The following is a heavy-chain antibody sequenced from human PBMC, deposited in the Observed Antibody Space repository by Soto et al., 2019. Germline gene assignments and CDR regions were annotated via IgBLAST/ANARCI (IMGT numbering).Heavy chain of an antibody. Sequence: SVKVSCKASRDTFSKYAFNWVRQAPGQGLEWMGWIIPIFDSRNYAEKFQGRVTITADESTSTAYMELRSLRFEDTAAYYCARGETYLGVWGQGTTVTVSS. CDR2: IIPIFDSR. CDR3: ARGETYLGV. V-gene: IGHV1-69*13. D-gene: IGHD3-16*01. J-gene: IGHJ6*02. CDR1: RDTFSKYA.